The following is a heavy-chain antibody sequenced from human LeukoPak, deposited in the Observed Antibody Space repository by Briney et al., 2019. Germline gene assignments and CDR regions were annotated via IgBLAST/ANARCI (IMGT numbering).Heavy chain of an antibody. J-gene: IGHJ3*02. CDR1: GFTFRSYG. CDR2: IQSDGRNQ. CDR3: AKESAGRYVDAFDI. V-gene: IGHV3-30*02. D-gene: IGHD1-1*01. Sequence: GGSLRLSCTASGFTFRSYGMHWVRQAPGKGLEWLAFIQSDGRNQYYADSVKGQFTISRDNSKNTLYLQMNSLRAEDTAVYYCAKESAGRYVDAFDIWGQGTMVTVSS.